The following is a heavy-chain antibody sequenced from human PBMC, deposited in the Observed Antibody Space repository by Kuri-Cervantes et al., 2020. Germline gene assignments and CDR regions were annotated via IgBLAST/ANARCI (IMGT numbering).Heavy chain of an antibody. CDR3: ARRRPSSSWYSGRGVGGWFDP. J-gene: IGHJ5*02. Sequence: ASVKVSCKASGYTFTSYAMHWVRQAPGQRLEWMGWINAGNGNTKYSQKFQGRVTMTRNTSISTAYMELSSLRSEDTAVYYCARRRPSSSWYSGRGVGGWFDPWGQGTLVTVSS. CDR2: INAGNGNT. V-gene: IGHV1-3*01. D-gene: IGHD6-13*01. CDR1: GYTFTSYA.